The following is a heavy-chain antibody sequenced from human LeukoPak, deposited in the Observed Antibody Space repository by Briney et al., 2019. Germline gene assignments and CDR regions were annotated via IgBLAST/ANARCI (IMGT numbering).Heavy chain of an antibody. CDR2: ISTYNGYT. J-gene: IGHJ4*02. Sequence: ASVKVSCKASGYTFTSYGIGWVRQAPGQGLEWMGWISTYNGYTNYAQNLQGRVTMTRATSTSTAYFELRSLRSDDTAVYYCARGGTGWSRDYWGQGTLVTVSS. CDR1: GYTFTSYG. D-gene: IGHD6-19*01. V-gene: IGHV1-18*01. CDR3: ARGGTGWSRDY.